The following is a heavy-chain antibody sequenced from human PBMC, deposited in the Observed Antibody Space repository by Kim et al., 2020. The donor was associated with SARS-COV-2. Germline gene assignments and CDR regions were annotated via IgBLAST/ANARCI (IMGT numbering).Heavy chain of an antibody. CDR2: ISYDGSNK. CDR3: ARVVPAARYLGAFDI. Sequence: GGSLRLSCAASGFTFSSYAMHWVRQAPGKGLEWVAVISYDGSNKYYADSVKGRFTISRDNSKNTLYLQMNSLRAEDTAVYYCARVVPAARYLGAFDIWGQGTMVTVSS. J-gene: IGHJ3*02. CDR1: GFTFSSYA. V-gene: IGHV3-30*04. D-gene: IGHD2-2*01.